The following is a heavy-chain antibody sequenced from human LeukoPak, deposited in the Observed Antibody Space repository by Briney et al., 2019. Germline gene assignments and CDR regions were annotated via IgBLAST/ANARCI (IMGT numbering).Heavy chain of an antibody. CDR1: GYTFTSYG. CDR3: ARGPYYYGSGSYLLYYMDV. D-gene: IGHD3-10*01. CDR2: ISAYNGNT. J-gene: IGHJ6*03. Sequence: ASVKVSCKASGYTFTSYGISWVRQAPGQGLEWMGWISAYNGNTNYAQKLQGRVTMTTDTSTSTAYMELRSLRSDDTAVYYCARGPYYYGSGSYLLYYMDVWGKGTTVTVSS. V-gene: IGHV1-18*01.